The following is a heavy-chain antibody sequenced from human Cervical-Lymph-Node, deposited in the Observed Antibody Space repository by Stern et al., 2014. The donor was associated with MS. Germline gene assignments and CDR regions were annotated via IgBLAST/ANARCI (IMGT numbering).Heavy chain of an antibody. D-gene: IGHD1-1*01. Sequence: VQLAESGAEVRKPGSSVKVSCKASGGTFSRYGISWVRQAPGQGLEWMGGIIPVVGTADYAEQFQGRVTIAADGSTSTAYMELSSLTSADTAVYYCARGPYNRDFFEYWGQGTLVTVSS. V-gene: IGHV1-69*01. CDR2: IIPVVGTA. CDR3: ARGPYNRDFFEY. CDR1: GGTFSRYG. J-gene: IGHJ4*02.